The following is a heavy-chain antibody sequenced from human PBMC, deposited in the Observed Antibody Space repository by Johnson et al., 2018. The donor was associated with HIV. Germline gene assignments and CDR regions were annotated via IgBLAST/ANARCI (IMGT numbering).Heavy chain of an antibody. CDR1: GFTFSYAW. CDR3: AKDLGITVAGRGGLDAFDI. CDR2: ISGSGGST. D-gene: IGHD6-19*01. V-gene: IGHV3-23*04. Sequence: VQLVESGGNLVKPGGSLRLSCAASGFTFSYAWMSWVRQGPGKGLEWVAAISGSGGSTYYADSVKGRFTISRDNSRNTLYLQMKSLRAEDTAVYYCAKDLGITVAGRGGLDAFDIWGQGTMVTVSS. J-gene: IGHJ3*02.